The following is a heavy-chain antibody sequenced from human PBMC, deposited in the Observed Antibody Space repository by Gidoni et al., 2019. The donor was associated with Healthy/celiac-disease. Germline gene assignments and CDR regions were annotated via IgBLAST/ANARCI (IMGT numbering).Heavy chain of an antibody. Sequence: QVQLVQSGAEVKKPGASVKVSCKASGYTFTSYYMHWVRQAPGQGLEWMGIINPSGGSTSYAQKFQGRVTMTRDTSTSTVYMELSSLRSEDTAVYYCAREGYSSSWYFVSYAGGPSIFDYWGQGTLVTVSS. CDR1: GYTFTSYY. CDR2: INPSGGST. CDR3: AREGYSSSWYFVSYAGGPSIFDY. J-gene: IGHJ4*02. V-gene: IGHV1-46*01. D-gene: IGHD6-13*01.